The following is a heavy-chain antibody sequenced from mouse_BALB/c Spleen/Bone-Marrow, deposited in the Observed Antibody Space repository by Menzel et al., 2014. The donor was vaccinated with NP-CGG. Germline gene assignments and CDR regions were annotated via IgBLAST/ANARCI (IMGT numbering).Heavy chain of an antibody. CDR3: AREDYGSGFAY. D-gene: IGHD1-1*01. J-gene: IGHJ3*01. Sequence: EVQLVESGPELVKPGASVKESRKASGYTFTSHNMYWVKQSHGKSLEWIGHIDPYNGGTSYNQKFKGKATLTVDKSSSTAYMHLNSLTSDVSAVYYCAREDYGSGFAYWGQGTLVTVSA. CDR1: GYTFTSHN. V-gene: IGHV1S135*01. CDR2: IDPYNGGT.